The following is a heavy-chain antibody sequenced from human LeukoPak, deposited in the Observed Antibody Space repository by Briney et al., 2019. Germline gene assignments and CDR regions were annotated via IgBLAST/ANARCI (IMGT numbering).Heavy chain of an antibody. CDR1: GYTLTSYG. CDR2: ISAYNGNT. Sequence: ASVKVSCKASGYTLTSYGISWVRQAPGQGLEWMGWISAYNGNTNYAQKLQGRVTMTTDTSTSTAYMELRSLRSDDTAVYYCARDRPNVWGRPGAFDIWGQGTMVTVSS. CDR3: ARDRPNVWGRPGAFDI. D-gene: IGHD3-16*01. V-gene: IGHV1-18*01. J-gene: IGHJ3*02.